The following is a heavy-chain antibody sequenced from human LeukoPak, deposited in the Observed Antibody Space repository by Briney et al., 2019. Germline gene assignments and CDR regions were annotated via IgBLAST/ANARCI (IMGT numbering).Heavy chain of an antibody. D-gene: IGHD3-16*01. J-gene: IGHJ4*02. CDR2: IKQDGSEK. CDR3: ASIIGDYDYVWGSYHFDY. Sequence: EGSLRLSCAASGFTFSSYWMSWVRQAPGKGLEWVANIKQDGSEKYYVDSVKGRFTISRDNAKNSLYLQMNSLRAEDTAVYYCASIIGDYDYVWGSYHFDYWGQGTLVTVSS. V-gene: IGHV3-7*01. CDR1: GFTFSSYW.